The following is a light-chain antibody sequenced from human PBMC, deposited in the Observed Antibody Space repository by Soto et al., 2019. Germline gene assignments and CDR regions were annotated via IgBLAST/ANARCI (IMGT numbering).Light chain of an antibody. V-gene: IGLV2-14*01. CDR2: EAT. CDR3: ISYKTDDTFV. Sequence: QSALPQPASVSGSPGQAITISCAGTRSDIGASNSVSWYQHLPGRPPTLIIYEATNRPSGVSERFAGSKTGDTASRTISGRQADDEAEYVCISYKTDDTFVFGSGTKLTVL. J-gene: IGLJ1*01. CDR1: RSDIGASNS.